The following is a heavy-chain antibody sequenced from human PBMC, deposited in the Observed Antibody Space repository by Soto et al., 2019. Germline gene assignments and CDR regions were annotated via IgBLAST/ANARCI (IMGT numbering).Heavy chain of an antibody. CDR1: GGTFSSYT. D-gene: IGHD3-9*01. CDR2: IIPILGIA. Sequence: SVKVSCKASGGTFSSYTISWVRQAPGQGLEWMGRIIPILGIANYAQKFQGRVTITADKSTSTAYMELSSLRSEDTAVYYCATSSTNYDIFTGYPRYYFDYWGQGTLVTVSS. CDR3: ATSSTNYDIFTGYPRYYFDY. V-gene: IGHV1-69*02. J-gene: IGHJ4*02.